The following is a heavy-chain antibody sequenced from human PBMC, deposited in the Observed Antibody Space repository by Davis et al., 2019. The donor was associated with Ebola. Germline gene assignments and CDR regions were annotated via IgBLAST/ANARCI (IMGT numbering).Heavy chain of an antibody. CDR3: ARNPLLDY. V-gene: IGHV3-23*01. Sequence: GESLKISCPVSGITFSNYAMSWVRQAPGKGPEWVSTISGSGDNTFYADSVKGRFTISRDNSRDILFLQLNGLRGDDTATYYCARNPLLDYWGQGTLVTVSS. CDR2: ISGSGDNT. J-gene: IGHJ4*02. CDR1: GITFSNYA.